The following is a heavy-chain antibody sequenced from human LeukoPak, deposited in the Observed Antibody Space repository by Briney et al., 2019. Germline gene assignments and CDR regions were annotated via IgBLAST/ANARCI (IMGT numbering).Heavy chain of an antibody. V-gene: IGHV4-61*08. CDR3: ARVPAAPRLYMDV. D-gene: IGHD2-2*01. Sequence: PSETLSLTCTVSGGSVSNYAYYWSWIRQPPGKGLEWIGHIYYSGSTNYNPSLKSRVTISVDTSKNQFSLKLSSVTAADTAVYYCARVPAAPRLYMDVWGQGTTVIVSS. CDR2: IYYSGST. CDR1: GGSVSNYAYY. J-gene: IGHJ6*02.